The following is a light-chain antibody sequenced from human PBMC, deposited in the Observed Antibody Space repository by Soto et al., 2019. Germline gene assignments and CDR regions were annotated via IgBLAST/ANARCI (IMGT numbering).Light chain of an antibody. Sequence: DIQMTQSPSTLSASIGDRVTITCRASHSISSWLAWYQQKPGKAPKLLIYAASSLQSGVPSRFSGSGSGTDFTLTISCLQSEDFATYYCQQYYSYPAFGQGTRLEIK. V-gene: IGKV1-5*01. CDR3: QQYYSYPA. J-gene: IGKJ5*01. CDR1: HSISSW. CDR2: AAS.